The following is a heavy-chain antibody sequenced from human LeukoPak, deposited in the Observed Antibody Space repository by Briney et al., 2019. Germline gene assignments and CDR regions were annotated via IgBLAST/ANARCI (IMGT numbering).Heavy chain of an antibody. J-gene: IGHJ6*02. CDR2: ISSSSSYI. CDR3: AKDNYGDPHSRGIVYYGMDV. V-gene: IGHV3-21*01. D-gene: IGHD4-17*01. CDR1: GFTFSSYS. Sequence: PGGSLRLSCAASGFTFSSYSMNWVRQAPGKGLEWVSSISSSSSYIYFADSVKGRFTISRDNAKNSLFLQMNSLRAEDTAVYYCAKDNYGDPHSRGIVYYGMDVWGQGTTVTVSS.